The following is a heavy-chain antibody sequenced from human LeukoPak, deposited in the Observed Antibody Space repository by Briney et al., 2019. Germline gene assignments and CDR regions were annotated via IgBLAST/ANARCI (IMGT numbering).Heavy chain of an antibody. V-gene: IGHV4-34*01. J-gene: IGHJ4*02. D-gene: IGHD1-14*01. CDR2: INHSGST. CDR3: ARGSGTEPGPPFYFDY. CDR1: GGSFSGYY. Sequence: SETLSLTCAVYGGSFSGYYWSWIRQPPGKGLEWIGEINHSGSTNYNPSLKSRVTISVDTSKNQFSLKLSSVTAADTAVYYCARGSGTEPGPPFYFDYWGQGTLVTVSS.